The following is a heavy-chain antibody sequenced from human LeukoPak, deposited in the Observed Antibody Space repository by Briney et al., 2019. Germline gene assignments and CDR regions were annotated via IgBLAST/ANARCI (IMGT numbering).Heavy chain of an antibody. Sequence: GGSLRLSCAASGFTFSDYSMNWVRQAPGKGLEWVAPISTVSTYTFYAESLKGRISISRDNAKNSLILQMSSLRADDTAVYYCTRDGSGFYYYYYMDVWGKGTTVTVSS. J-gene: IGHJ6*03. CDR3: TRDGSGFYYYYYMDV. D-gene: IGHD6-25*01. V-gene: IGHV3-21*01. CDR1: GFTFSDYS. CDR2: ISTVSTYT.